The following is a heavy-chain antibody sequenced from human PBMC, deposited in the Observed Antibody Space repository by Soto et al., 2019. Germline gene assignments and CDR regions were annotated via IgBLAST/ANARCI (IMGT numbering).Heavy chain of an antibody. CDR2: INAGNGNT. V-gene: IGHV1-3*01. Sequence: ASVKVSCTDSGYTLSSYAMHWVRQATRQRLEWMGWINAGNGNTKYSQKFQGRVTITRDTSASTAYMELSSLRSEDTAVYYCASEYCGGDCYSAARYGMDVWGQGTTVTVSS. D-gene: IGHD2-21*02. CDR1: GYTLSSYA. CDR3: ASEYCGGDCYSAARYGMDV. J-gene: IGHJ6*02.